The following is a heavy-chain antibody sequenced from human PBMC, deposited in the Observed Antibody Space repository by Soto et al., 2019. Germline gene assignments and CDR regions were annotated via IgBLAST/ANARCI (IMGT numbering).Heavy chain of an antibody. CDR1: GYTFTGYY. Sequence: ASVKVSCKASGYTFTGYYMHWVRQAPGQGLEWMGWINPNSGGTNYAQKFQGWVTMTRDTSISTAYMELSRLRSDDTAVYYCAREYGYCSSTSCYVGGYYYGMDVWGQGTTVTVSS. V-gene: IGHV1-2*04. J-gene: IGHJ6*02. CDR3: AREYGYCSSTSCYVGGYYYGMDV. D-gene: IGHD2-2*01. CDR2: INPNSGGT.